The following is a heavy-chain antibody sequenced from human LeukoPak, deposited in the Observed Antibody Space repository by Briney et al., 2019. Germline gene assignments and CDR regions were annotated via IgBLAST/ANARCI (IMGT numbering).Heavy chain of an antibody. Sequence: SETRSLTCTVSGGSISSYYWSWIRQPAGKGLEWIGRIYTSGSTNYNPSLKSRVTMSVNTSKNQFSLKLSSVTAADTAVYYCARDRGSSSWQPLDYWGQGTLVTVSS. CDR1: GGSISSYY. D-gene: IGHD6-13*01. V-gene: IGHV4-4*07. CDR3: ARDRGSSSWQPLDY. J-gene: IGHJ4*02. CDR2: IYTSGST.